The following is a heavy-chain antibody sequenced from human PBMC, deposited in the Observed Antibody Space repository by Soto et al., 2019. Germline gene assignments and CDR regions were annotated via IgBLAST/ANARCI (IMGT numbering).Heavy chain of an antibody. CDR1: GFTFSGSA. Sequence: EVQLVESGGGLVQPGGSLKLSCAASGFTFSGSAMHWVRQASGKGLEWVGRIRSKANSYATAYAESVKGRFTISRDDSKNTAYLQMNSLKTEDTAVYYCTRHVDCSGGSCYSGYYYYMDVWGKGTTVTVSS. J-gene: IGHJ6*03. D-gene: IGHD2-15*01. V-gene: IGHV3-73*01. CDR2: IRSKANSYAT. CDR3: TRHVDCSGGSCYSGYYYYMDV.